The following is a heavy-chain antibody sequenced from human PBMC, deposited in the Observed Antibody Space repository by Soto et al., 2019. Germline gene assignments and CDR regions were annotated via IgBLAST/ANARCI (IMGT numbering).Heavy chain of an antibody. CDR1: GYTFTSYD. J-gene: IGHJ6*03. V-gene: IGHV1-8*01. CDR3: ARGRLKLERQYRYYYYMDV. CDR2: MNPNSGNT. Sequence: ASVKVSCKASGYTFTSYDMNCVRPATGQGLEWMGWMNPNSGNTGYAQKFQGRVTMTRNTSISTAYMELSSLRSEDTAVYYCARGRLKLERQYRYYYYMDVWGKGTTVTVSS. D-gene: IGHD1-1*01.